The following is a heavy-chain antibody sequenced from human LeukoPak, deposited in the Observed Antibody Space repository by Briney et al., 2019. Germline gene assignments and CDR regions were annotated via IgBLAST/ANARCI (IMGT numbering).Heavy chain of an antibody. V-gene: IGHV4-4*07. CDR2: IYTSGST. Sequence: PSETLSLTCTVSGGSISSYYWSWIRQPAGKGLEWIGRIYTSGSTNYNPSLKSRVTMSVDTSKNQFSLKLSSVTAADTAVYYCARLTPTTLSLYYYYMDVWGKGTTVTVSS. CDR1: GGSISSYY. D-gene: IGHD2/OR15-2a*01. CDR3: ARLTPTTLSLYYYYMDV. J-gene: IGHJ6*03.